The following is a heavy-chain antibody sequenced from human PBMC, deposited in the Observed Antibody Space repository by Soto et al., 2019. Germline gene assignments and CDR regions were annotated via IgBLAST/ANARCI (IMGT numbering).Heavy chain of an antibody. CDR3: AKLLVVPADTQYYFDY. J-gene: IGHJ4*02. V-gene: IGHV3-23*01. Sequence: EVQLLESGGGLVQPGGSLRLSCAASGFTFGSYAMSWVRQAPGKGLEWVSAISGSGGSTYYADSVKGRFTISRDNSKNTLYLQKNSLRAEDTAVYYCAKLLVVPADTQYYFDYWGQGTLVTVSS. CDR2: ISGSGGST. CDR1: GFTFGSYA. D-gene: IGHD2-2*01.